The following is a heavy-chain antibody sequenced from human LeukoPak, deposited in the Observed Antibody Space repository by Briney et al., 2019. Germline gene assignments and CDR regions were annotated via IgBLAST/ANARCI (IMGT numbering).Heavy chain of an antibody. CDR2: IYYSGTT. J-gene: IGHJ5*02. CDR3: ARDLDCSGGSCYSQFDP. Sequence: SETLSLTCTISGASIDSYYWSWIRQPPGKGLEWIGYIYYSGTTNYNPSLKSRVTMSVDTSKNQFSLKLSSVTAADTAVYYCARDLDCSGGSCYSQFDPWGQGTLVTVSS. D-gene: IGHD2-15*01. V-gene: IGHV4-59*12. CDR1: GASIDSYY.